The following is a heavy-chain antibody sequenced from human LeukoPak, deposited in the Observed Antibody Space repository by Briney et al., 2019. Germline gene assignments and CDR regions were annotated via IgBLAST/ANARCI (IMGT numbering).Heavy chain of an antibody. CDR2: ISGSGGST. V-gene: IGHV3-23*01. CDR1: GFTFSSYA. J-gene: IGHJ4*02. CDR3: AKDPSSFTVTGEFDY. D-gene: IGHD4-17*01. Sequence: PGGSLGLSCAASGFTFSSYAMSWVRQAPGKGLEWVSAISGSGGSTYYADSVKGRFTISRDNSKNTLYLQMNSLRAEDTAVYYCAKDPSSFTVTGEFDYWGQGTLVTVSS.